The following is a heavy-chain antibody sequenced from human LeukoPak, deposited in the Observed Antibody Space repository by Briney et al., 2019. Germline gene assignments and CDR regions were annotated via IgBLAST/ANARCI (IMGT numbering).Heavy chain of an antibody. J-gene: IGHJ6*02. Sequence: SVKVSCKASGYTFTSYGISWVRQAPGQGLEWMGGIIPIFGTANYAQKFQGRVTITADESTSTAYMELSSLRSEDTAVYYCARDGVDTAMAYGMDVWGQGTTVTVSS. CDR2: IIPIFGTA. CDR1: GYTFTSYG. D-gene: IGHD5-18*01. V-gene: IGHV1-69*13. CDR3: ARDGVDTAMAYGMDV.